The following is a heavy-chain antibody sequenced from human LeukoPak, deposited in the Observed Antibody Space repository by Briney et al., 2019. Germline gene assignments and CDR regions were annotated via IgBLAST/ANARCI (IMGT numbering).Heavy chain of an antibody. V-gene: IGHV3-33*01. CDR2: IWYDGSNK. CDR3: ARESRPYRDYLPNDGFDM. J-gene: IGHJ3*02. CDR1: GFTFSSYG. Sequence: GGSLRLSCAAPGFTFSSYGMHWVRQAPGKGLEWVAVIWYDGSNKSYADSVKGRFTISRDNAKNTLYLQMNSLRVEDTAVYYCARESRPYRDYLPNDGFDMWGQGTLVTVSS. D-gene: IGHD4-17*01.